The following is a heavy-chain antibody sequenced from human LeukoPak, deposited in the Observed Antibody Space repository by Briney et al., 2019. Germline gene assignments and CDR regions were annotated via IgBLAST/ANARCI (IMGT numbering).Heavy chain of an antibody. CDR1: GFTFSNYW. CDR2: IKQDGSEI. D-gene: IGHD2-15*01. V-gene: IGHV3-7*01. Sequence: GGSLRLSCAASGFTFSNYWMSWVRQAPGKGLEWVANIKQDGSEIDYVDSMKGRFTISRDNAKNSLFLQVNSLRADDTAVYFCVSQGYCSGGTCNWHFGLWGRGTLVTVSS. J-gene: IGHJ2*01. CDR3: VSQGYCSGGTCNWHFGL.